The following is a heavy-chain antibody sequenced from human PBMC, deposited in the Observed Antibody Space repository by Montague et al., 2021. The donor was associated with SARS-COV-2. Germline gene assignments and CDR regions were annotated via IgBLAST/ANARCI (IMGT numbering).Heavy chain of an antibody. D-gene: IGHD2-15*01. CDR1: GGSISSFY. CDR2: ISDSGST. CDR3: ARHYSATLPAVY. Sequence: ETLSLTCTVSGGSISSFYWSWFRQPPGKGLEWIGYISDSGSTNYNPSLTSRVTMSVDTSKNQFSLKVNSVTAADTAVYYCARHYSATLPAVYWGQGTLVTVSS. V-gene: IGHV4-59*08. J-gene: IGHJ4*02.